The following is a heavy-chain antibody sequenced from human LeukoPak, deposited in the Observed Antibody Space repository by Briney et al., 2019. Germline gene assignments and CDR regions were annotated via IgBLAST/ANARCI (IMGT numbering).Heavy chain of an antibody. CDR2: IYCSGST. CDR1: GGSISSYY. Sequence: PSETLSLTCTVSGGSISSYYWSWIRQPPGKGLEWIGYIYCSGSTNYNPSLKSRVTISVDTSKNQFSLKLSSVTAADTAVYYCAREGRESGFDYWGQGTLVTVSS. J-gene: IGHJ4*02. V-gene: IGHV4-59*01. CDR3: AREGRESGFDY. D-gene: IGHD3-3*01.